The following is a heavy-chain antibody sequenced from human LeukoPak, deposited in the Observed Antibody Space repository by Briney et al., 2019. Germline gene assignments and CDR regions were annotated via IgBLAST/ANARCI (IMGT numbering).Heavy chain of an antibody. D-gene: IGHD3-3*01. V-gene: IGHV1-2*02. CDR2: INPNSGGT. J-gene: IGHJ1*01. CDR3: ARGPSGDTIFGVVVWRSAEYFQH. CDR1: GYTFTGYY. Sequence: ASVKVSCKASGYTFTGYYMHWVRQAPGQGLEWMGWINPNSGGTNYAQKFQGRVTMTRDTSISTAYMELSRLRSDDTAVYYCARGPSGDTIFGVVVWRSAEYFQHWGQGTLVTISS.